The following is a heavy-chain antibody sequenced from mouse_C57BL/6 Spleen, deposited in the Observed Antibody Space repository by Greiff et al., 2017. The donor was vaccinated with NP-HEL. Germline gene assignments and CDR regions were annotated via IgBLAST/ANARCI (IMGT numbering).Heavy chain of an antibody. V-gene: IGHV5-17*01. CDR2: ISSGSSTI. J-gene: IGHJ2*01. D-gene: IGHD2-5*01. Sequence: EVQVVESGGGLVKPGGSLKLSCAASGFTFSDYGMHWVRQAPEKGLEWVAYISSGSSTIYYADTVKGRFTISRDNAKNTLFLQMTSLRSEDTAMYYCATYYSNYRSYFDYWGQGTTLTVSS. CDR3: ATYYSNYRSYFDY. CDR1: GFTFSDYG.